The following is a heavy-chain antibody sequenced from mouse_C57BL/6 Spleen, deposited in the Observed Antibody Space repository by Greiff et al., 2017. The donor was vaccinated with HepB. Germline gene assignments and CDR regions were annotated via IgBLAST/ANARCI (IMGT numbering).Heavy chain of an antibody. D-gene: IGHD4-1*02. CDR2: INPSNGGT. Sequence: QVQLQQSGTELVKPGASVKLSCKASGYTFTSYWMHWVKQRPGQGLEWIGNINPSNGGTNYNEKFKSKATLTVDKSSSTAYMQLSSLTSEDSAVYYCARGEGNWDYFDYWGQGTTLTVSS. CDR3: ARGEGNWDYFDY. CDR1: GYTFTSYW. J-gene: IGHJ2*01. V-gene: IGHV1-53*01.